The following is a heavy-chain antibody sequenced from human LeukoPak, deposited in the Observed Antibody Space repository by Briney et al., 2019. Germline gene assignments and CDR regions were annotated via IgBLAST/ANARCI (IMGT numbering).Heavy chain of an antibody. CDR1: GYTFTSYD. CDR2: INPNSGGT. Sequence: ASVKVSCKASGYTFTSYDINWVRQAPGQGLEWMGWINPNSGGTNYAQKFQGRVTMTRDTSISTAYMELSRLRSDDTAVYYCASRDGGDFDYWGQGTLVTVSS. D-gene: IGHD5-24*01. V-gene: IGHV1-2*02. J-gene: IGHJ4*02. CDR3: ASRDGGDFDY.